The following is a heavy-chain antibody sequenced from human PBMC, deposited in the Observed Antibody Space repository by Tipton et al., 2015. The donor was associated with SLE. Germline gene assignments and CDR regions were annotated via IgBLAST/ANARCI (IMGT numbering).Heavy chain of an antibody. CDR2: IYSGGST. CDR1: GGSFSGYY. V-gene: IGHV3-66*02. Sequence: LSLTCAVYGGSFSGYYWSWIRQPPGKGLEWVSVIYSGGSTYYADSVKGRFTISRDNAKNSLYLQMNSLRAEDTAVYYCAKGHLGYCSGGSCYLDAFDIWGQGTMVTVSS. J-gene: IGHJ3*02. D-gene: IGHD2-15*01. CDR3: AKGHLGYCSGGSCYLDAFDI.